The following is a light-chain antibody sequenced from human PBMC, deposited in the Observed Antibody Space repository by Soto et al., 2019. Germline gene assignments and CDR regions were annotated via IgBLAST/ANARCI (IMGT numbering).Light chain of an antibody. J-gene: IGKJ4*01. CDR2: DAS. CDR3: QQFHNIPLT. V-gene: IGKV1-33*01. Sequence: DIQMTQSPSSLSAPVGDRVTITCQATQDISNHLNWYQQKPGKAPNLLIYDASNLEMGVPSRFSGSGSGTDFTLTIRSLQPEDLATYYCQQFHNIPLTFGGGTKVDIK. CDR1: QDISNH.